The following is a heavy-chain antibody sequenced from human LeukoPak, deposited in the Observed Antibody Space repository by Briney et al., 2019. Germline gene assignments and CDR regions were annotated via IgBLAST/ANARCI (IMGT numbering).Heavy chain of an antibody. V-gene: IGHV4-31*03. CDR2: IYYSGST. CDR3: ARDIPYCGGDCYHPDHDAFDI. CDR1: GGSISSGGYY. D-gene: IGHD2-21*02. J-gene: IGHJ3*02. Sequence: SSQTLSLTCTVSGGSISSGGYYWSWIRQHPGKGLEWIGYIYYSGSTYYNPSLKSRVTISVDTSKNQFSLKLSSVTAADTAVYYCARDIPYCGGDCYHPDHDAFDIWGQGTMVTVSS.